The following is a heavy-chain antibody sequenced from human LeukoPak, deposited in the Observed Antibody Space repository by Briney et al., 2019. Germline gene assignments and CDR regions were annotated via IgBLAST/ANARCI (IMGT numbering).Heavy chain of an antibody. V-gene: IGHV3-23*01. CDR3: AEVESSYCRI. CDR1: GLTFGKYG. CDR2: IGGGGYKT. D-gene: IGHD3-10*01. Sequence: GGSLRLSCVASGLTFGKYGMNWVRQAAGKGMEWVSSIGGGGYKTYYADSVRGRFTTSRDNSKNSMYLQMSSLRAEDTAIYYCAEVESSYCRIWGQGTLVTVSS. J-gene: IGHJ4*02.